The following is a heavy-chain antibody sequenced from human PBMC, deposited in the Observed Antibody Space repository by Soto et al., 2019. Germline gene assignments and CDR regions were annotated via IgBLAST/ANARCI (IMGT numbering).Heavy chain of an antibody. J-gene: IGHJ6*02. Sequence: GESLKISCKGSGYSFTDYWIGWVRQMPGKGLEWMGIIYPGDSDTRYSPPFQGQVTISADKSISTAYLQWSSLKASDTAMYYCARRSGSGNFFSYGMDVWGQGTTVTVSS. CDR3: ARRSGSGNFFSYGMDV. D-gene: IGHD3-10*01. V-gene: IGHV5-51*01. CDR2: IYPGDSDT. CDR1: GYSFTDYW.